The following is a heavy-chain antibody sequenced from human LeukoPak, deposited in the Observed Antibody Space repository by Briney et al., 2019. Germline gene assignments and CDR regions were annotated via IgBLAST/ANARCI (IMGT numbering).Heavy chain of an antibody. V-gene: IGHV3-9*01. CDR3: ARDSGNYYDSSGYYSHYYYYMDV. Sequence: PGGSLRLSCAASGFTFDDYAMHWVRQAPGKGLEWVSGISWNSGSIGYADSVKGRFTISRDNAKNSLYLQMNSLRAEDTAVYYCARDSGNYYDSSGYYSHYYYYMDVWGKGTTVTISS. CDR1: GFTFDDYA. D-gene: IGHD3-22*01. CDR2: ISWNSGSI. J-gene: IGHJ6*03.